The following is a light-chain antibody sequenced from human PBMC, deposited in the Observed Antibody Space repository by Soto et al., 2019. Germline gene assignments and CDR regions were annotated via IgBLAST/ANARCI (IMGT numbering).Light chain of an antibody. CDR3: QQYENLPLT. V-gene: IGKV1-33*01. Sequence: DITLTQSPSSLSASVGDRVSITCQASQDVPNYLNRYQQKPGKAPKLLISDASNLETGVPSRFTGSGSGTHFTLTISNLQPEDFATYYCQQYENLPLTFGGGTHVE. J-gene: IGKJ4*01. CDR2: DAS. CDR1: QDVPNY.